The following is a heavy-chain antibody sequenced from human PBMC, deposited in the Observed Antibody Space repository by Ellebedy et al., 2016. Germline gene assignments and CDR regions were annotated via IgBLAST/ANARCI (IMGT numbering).Heavy chain of an antibody. CDR1: GFNFTDHY. D-gene: IGHD2-2*01. V-gene: IGHV3-11*01. Sequence: GGSLRLSCKVSGFNFTDHYMTWFRQVQGKGLQWLSEISHGGTTIFYADSVRGRFTISRDNAKDSLYLQMNSLTAADTAVYYCASASAAVPYAMDIWGQGTTVTVSS. CDR3: ASASAAVPYAMDI. J-gene: IGHJ6*02. CDR2: ISHGGTTI.